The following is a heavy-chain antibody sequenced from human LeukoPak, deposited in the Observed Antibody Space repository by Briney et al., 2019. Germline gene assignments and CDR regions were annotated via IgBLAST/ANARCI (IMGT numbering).Heavy chain of an antibody. Sequence: SVKVSCKASGGTFSSYAISWVRQAPGQGLEWMGGIIPFFGTANYAQKFQGRVTITTDESTSTAYMELSSLRSEDTAVYYCATYVGGIWSDNWFGPWGQGTLVTVSS. CDR1: GGTFSSYA. J-gene: IGHJ5*02. V-gene: IGHV1-69*05. CDR2: IIPFFGTA. CDR3: ATYVGGIWSDNWFGP. D-gene: IGHD2-15*01.